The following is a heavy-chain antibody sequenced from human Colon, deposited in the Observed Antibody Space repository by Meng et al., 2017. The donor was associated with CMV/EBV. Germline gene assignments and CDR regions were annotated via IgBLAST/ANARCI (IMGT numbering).Heavy chain of an antibody. D-gene: IGHD1-26*01. CDR1: GFTFSSYA. CDR2: ISGSGGST. CDR3: ARQSGSYKNDY. Sequence: GESLKISCAASGFTSGFTFSSYAMNWVRQAPGKGLEWASGISGSGGSTNYADSVKGRFTISRDNSKNTLYLQMNSLRAEDTAVYYCARQSGSYKNDYWGQGTLVTVSS. V-gene: IGHV3-23*01. J-gene: IGHJ4*02.